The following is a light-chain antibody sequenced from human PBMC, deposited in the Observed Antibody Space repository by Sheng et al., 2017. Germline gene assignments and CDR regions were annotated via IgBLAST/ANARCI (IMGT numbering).Light chain of an antibody. Sequence: QSALTQPASVSGSPGQSITISCTGTGSDVGGYNYVSWYQQHPGKVPKLMIYDVTYRPSGVSNRFSGSKSGNTASLTISGLQAEDEADYYCSSYTSISTWVFGGGTKLTVL. CDR2: DVT. V-gene: IGLV2-14*03. CDR3: SSYTSISTWV. J-gene: IGLJ3*02. CDR1: GSDVGGYNY.